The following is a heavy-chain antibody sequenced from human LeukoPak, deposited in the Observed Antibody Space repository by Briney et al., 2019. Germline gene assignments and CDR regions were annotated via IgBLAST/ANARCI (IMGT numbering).Heavy chain of an antibody. CDR2: ISSSGSTI. V-gene: IGHV3-11*04. J-gene: IGHJ6*03. CDR1: GFTFSDYY. Sequence: PGGSLSLSCAASGFTFSDYYMSWIRQAPGKGLEWVSYISSSGSTIYYADSVKGRFTISRDNAKNSLYLQMNSLRAEDTAVYYCARVASQSGSSGWGIYYHYYYMDVWGKGTTVTVSS. D-gene: IGHD6-19*01. CDR3: ARVASQSGSSGWGIYYHYYYMDV.